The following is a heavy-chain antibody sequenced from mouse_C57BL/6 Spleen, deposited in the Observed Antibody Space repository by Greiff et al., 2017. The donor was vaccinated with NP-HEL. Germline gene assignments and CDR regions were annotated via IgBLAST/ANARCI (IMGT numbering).Heavy chain of an antibody. D-gene: IGHD1-1*01. Sequence: VQLQQSGPELVKPGASVKISCKASGYAFSSSWMNWVKQRPGKGLEWIGRIYPGDGDTNYNGKFKGKATLTADKSSSTAYMQLSSRTTGGSAVYLGEKTMTAVGAPYWYFDVWGTGTTVTVAS. V-gene: IGHV1-82*01. CDR3: EKTMTAVGAPYWYFDV. CDR2: IYPGDGDT. J-gene: IGHJ1*03. CDR1: GYAFSSSW.